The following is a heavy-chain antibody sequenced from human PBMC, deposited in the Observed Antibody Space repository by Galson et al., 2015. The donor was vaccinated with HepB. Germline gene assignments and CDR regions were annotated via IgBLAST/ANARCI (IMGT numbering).Heavy chain of an antibody. J-gene: IGHJ3*02. CDR3: ARESSPLIAVAGLDAFDI. D-gene: IGHD6-19*01. CDR1: GGSISSYY. V-gene: IGHV4-59*01. Sequence: ETLSLTCTVSGGSISSYYWSWIRQPSGKGLEWIGYICYSGSTNYNPSLKSRVTISVDTSKNQFSLKLSSVTAADTAVYYCARESSPLIAVAGLDAFDIWGQGTMVTVSS. CDR2: ICYSGST.